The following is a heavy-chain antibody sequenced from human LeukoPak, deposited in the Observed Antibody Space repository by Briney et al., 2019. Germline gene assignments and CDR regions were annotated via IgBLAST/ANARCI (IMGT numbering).Heavy chain of an antibody. J-gene: IGHJ4*02. D-gene: IGHD6-13*01. CDR1: GYSFTSYW. CDR2: IYLGDSDT. CDR3: ARRGIAAAGTNGYYFDY. Sequence: GESLKISCKGSGYSFTSYWIGWVRQMPGKGLEWMGIIYLGDSDTRYSPSFQGQVTISADKSISTAYLQWSSLKASDTAMYYCARRGIAAAGTNGYYFDYWGQGTLVTVSS. V-gene: IGHV5-51*01.